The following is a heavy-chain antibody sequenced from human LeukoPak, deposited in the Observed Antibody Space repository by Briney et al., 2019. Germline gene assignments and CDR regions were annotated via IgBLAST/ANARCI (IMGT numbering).Heavy chain of an antibody. J-gene: IGHJ4*02. D-gene: IGHD6-19*01. V-gene: IGHV1-2*06. Sequence: ASVKVSCKASGYTFTGYHMHWVRQAPGQGLEWMGRINPNSGDTNYAQKFQGRVTMTRDTSTNIVYMELSSLRSEDTAVYYCASEIAMTGYFDYWGQGTLVTVSS. CDR3: ASEIAMTGYFDY. CDR1: GYTFTGYH. CDR2: INPNSGDT.